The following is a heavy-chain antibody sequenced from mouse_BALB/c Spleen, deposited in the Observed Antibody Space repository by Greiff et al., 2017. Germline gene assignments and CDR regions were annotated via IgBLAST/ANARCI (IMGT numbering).Heavy chain of an antibody. D-gene: IGHD2-13*01. Sequence: EVKLVESGGGLVQPGGSLRLSCATSGFTFTDYYMSWVRQPPGKALEWLGFIRNKANGYTTEYSASVKGRFTISRDNSQSILYLQMNTLRAEDSATYYCARDGVTWAWFAYWGQGTLVTVSA. V-gene: IGHV7-3*02. CDR3: ARDGVTWAWFAY. CDR2: IRNKANGYTT. CDR1: GFTFTDYY. J-gene: IGHJ3*01.